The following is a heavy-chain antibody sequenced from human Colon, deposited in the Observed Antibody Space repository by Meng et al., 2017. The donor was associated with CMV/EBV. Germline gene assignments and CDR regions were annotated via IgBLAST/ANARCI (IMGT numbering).Heavy chain of an antibody. V-gene: IGHV4-61*01. CDR2: IYYSGST. Sequence: GSLRLSCTVSGGSVSSGSYHWSWIRQPPGKGLEWIGYIYYSGSTNYNPSLKSRVTISLDTSKNQFSLRLTSLTPADTAVYYCASLRSSSSLVFWGQGTLVTVSS. D-gene: IGHD6-13*01. J-gene: IGHJ4*02. CDR1: GGSVSSGSYH. CDR3: ASLRSSSSLVF.